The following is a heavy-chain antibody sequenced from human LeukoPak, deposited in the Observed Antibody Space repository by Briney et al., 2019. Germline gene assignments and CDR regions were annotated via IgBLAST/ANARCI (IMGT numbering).Heavy chain of an antibody. CDR3: AKDIVVVPAAMGGNAFDI. CDR1: GFTISSYW. V-gene: IGHV3-74*01. J-gene: IGHJ3*02. CDR2: SNGDGRST. Sequence: GGSLRLSCAASGFTISSYWMLWVRQAPGKGLVWVSRSNGDGRSTVYADSVKGRFTISRDNSKNTLYLQMNSLRAEDTAVYYCAKDIVVVPAAMGGNAFDIWGQVTMATVSS. D-gene: IGHD2-2*01.